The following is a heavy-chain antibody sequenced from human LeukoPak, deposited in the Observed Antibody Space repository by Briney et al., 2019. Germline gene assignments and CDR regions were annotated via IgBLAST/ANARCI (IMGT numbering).Heavy chain of an antibody. J-gene: IGHJ4*02. Sequence: GGSLRLSCAASGFTFSSYAMSWVRQAPGKGLEWVSTISGSGVSTYYADSVKGRFTISRDNAKNLLYLQMNSLRAEDTAMYYCARDAPLLHFDYWGQGTLVTVSS. CDR3: ARDAPLLHFDY. D-gene: IGHD2-21*01. V-gene: IGHV3-23*01. CDR2: ISGSGVST. CDR1: GFTFSSYA.